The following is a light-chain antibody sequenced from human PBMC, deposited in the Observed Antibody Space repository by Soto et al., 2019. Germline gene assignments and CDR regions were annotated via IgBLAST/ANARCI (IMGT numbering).Light chain of an antibody. CDR3: QQYNIWPRA. Sequence: EIVMTQSPATLSVSPGERATLSCRASQSVTNNLAWFQQKPGQAPRLLLYGASTRAPGIPARFSGSGSGTEFTLTISSLQSEDFAVYYCQQYNIWPRAFGPGTKVDIK. V-gene: IGKV3-15*01. CDR1: QSVTNN. CDR2: GAS. J-gene: IGKJ3*01.